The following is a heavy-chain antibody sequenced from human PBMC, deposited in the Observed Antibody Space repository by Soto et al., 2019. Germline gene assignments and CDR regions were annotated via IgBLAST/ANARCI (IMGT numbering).Heavy chain of an antibody. J-gene: IGHJ4*02. D-gene: IGHD6-19*01. Sequence: QVQLVESGGGVVQPGRSLSLSCAASGFTFSSYAMQWVRQAPGKGLEWVAVISYDGSNNYYADTVTGRFTITGDNSKNTLDLQMNSLRAEVTAVYYCARNNGTQQWLVPDDWGQGTLFTVSS. CDR1: GFTFSSYA. CDR2: ISYDGSNN. CDR3: ARNNGTQQWLVPDD. V-gene: IGHV3-30-3*01.